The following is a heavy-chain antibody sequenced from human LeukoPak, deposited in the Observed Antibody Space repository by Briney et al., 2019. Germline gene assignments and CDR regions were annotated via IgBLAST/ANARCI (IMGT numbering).Heavy chain of an antibody. CDR2: ISGSGANT. V-gene: IGHV3-23*01. D-gene: IGHD6-13*01. J-gene: IGHJ4*02. CDR1: GFTFSNYA. Sequence: GGSLRLSCAASGFTFSNYAMSWVRQAPGKGLEWVSGISGSGANTYYVDSVKGRFTISRDNSKNTLYLQMNSLRAEDTAVYYCAKGAAAGLYYFDYWGQGTLVTVSS. CDR3: AKGAAAGLYYFDY.